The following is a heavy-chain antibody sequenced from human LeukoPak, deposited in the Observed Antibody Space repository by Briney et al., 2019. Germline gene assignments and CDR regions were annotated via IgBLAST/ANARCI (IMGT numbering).Heavy chain of an antibody. D-gene: IGHD3-9*01. CDR2: IYHSGST. CDR3: ARRPVILTGRYDY. Sequence: PSETLSLTCTVSGGSISSGGYYWSWIRQHPGKGLEWIGYIYHSGSTYYNPSLKSRVTISVDTSKNQFSLKLSSVTAADTAVYYCARRPVILTGRYDYWGQGTLVTVSS. V-gene: IGHV4-31*03. J-gene: IGHJ4*02. CDR1: GGSISSGGYY.